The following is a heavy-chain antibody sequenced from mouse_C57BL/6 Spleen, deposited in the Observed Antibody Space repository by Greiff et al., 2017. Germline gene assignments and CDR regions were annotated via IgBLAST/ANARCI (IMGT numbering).Heavy chain of an antibody. CDR2: IYPGDGDT. D-gene: IGHD1-1*02. J-gene: IGHJ2*01. CDR3: ARYGRPHYFDY. V-gene: IGHV1-82*01. Sequence: QVQLQQSGPELVKPGASVKISCKASGYAFSSSWMNWVKQRPGKGLEWIGRIYPGDGDTNYNGKFKGKATLTADKSSSTAYMQLSSLTSEDSAVYFGARYGRPHYFDYWGQGTTLTVAS. CDR1: GYAFSSSW.